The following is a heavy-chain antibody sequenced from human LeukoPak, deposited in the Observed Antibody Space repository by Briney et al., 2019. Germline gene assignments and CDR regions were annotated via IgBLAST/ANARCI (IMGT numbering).Heavy chain of an antibody. CDR1: GGSISSYY. CDR2: IYYSGST. Sequence: SETVSLTCTVSGGSISSYYWSWIRQPPGKGLEWIGYIYYSGSTNFNPSLKSRVTISVDTSKNQFSLKLSAVTAADTAVYYCARGYCSGGSCYYIDYWGQGTLVTVSS. CDR3: ARGYCSGGSCYYIDY. V-gene: IGHV4-59*01. J-gene: IGHJ4*02. D-gene: IGHD2-15*01.